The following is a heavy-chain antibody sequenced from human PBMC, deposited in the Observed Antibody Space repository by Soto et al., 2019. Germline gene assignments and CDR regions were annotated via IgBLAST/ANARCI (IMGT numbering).Heavy chain of an antibody. CDR1: GGTFSSYT. V-gene: IGHV1-69*04. CDR2: IIPILGIA. CDR3: ARDSPASSWYSWVPKLDRNDYYYYYMDV. J-gene: IGHJ6*03. Sequence: GASVKVSCKASGGTFSSYTISWVRQAPGQGLEWMGRIIPILGIANYAQKFQGRVTITADKSTSTAYMELSSLRSEDTAVYYCARDSPASSWYSWVPKLDRNDYYYYYMDVWGKGTTVTVSS. D-gene: IGHD6-13*01.